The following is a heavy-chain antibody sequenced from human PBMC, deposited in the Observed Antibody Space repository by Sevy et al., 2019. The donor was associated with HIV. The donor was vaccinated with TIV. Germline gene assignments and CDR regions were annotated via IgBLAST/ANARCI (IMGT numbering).Heavy chain of an antibody. CDR3: ARGFMGADYYYGMDV. V-gene: IGHV3-48*02. CDR1: RLTISSSS. Sequence: GGSLRLSCAASRLTISSSSVNWVRQAPGKGLEWVSYISSSSTTIYYADSVKGRFTISRDNAKNSLYLQMYSLRDEDTAVYYCARGFMGADYYYGMDVWGQGTTVTVSS. CDR2: ISSSSTTI. J-gene: IGHJ6*02. D-gene: IGHD3-3*01.